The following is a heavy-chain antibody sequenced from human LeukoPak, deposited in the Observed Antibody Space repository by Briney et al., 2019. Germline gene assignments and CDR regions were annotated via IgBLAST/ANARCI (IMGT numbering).Heavy chain of an antibody. D-gene: IGHD1-26*01. CDR1: GFTFSTYA. Sequence: PGGSLRLSCAVSGFTFSTYAVSWVRQAPGKGLEWASGVSGGGDYTYYADSVRGRFTISRDNSKNTLYLQMNSLRAEDTAVYYCAKDQTGSYPIYIFDYWGQGTLVTVSS. J-gene: IGHJ4*02. CDR3: AKDQTGSYPIYIFDY. CDR2: VSGGGDYT. V-gene: IGHV3-23*01.